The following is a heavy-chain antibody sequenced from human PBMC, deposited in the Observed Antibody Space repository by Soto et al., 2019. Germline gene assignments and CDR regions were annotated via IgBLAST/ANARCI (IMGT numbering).Heavy chain of an antibody. J-gene: IGHJ4*02. V-gene: IGHV3-48*03. D-gene: IGHD6-19*01. CDR2: ISSSGSTI. CDR3: ARHKASGWSRFVDY. CDR1: GFTFSSYE. Sequence: PGGSLRLSCAASGFTFSSYEMNWVRQAPGKGLEWVSYISSSGSTIYYADSVKGRFTISRDNAKNSLYLQMNSLRAEDTAVYYCARHKASGWSRFVDYWGQGTLVTVSS.